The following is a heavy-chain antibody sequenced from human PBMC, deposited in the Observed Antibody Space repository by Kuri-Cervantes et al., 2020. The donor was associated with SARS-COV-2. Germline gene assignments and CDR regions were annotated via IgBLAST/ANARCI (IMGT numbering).Heavy chain of an antibody. Sequence: GSLRLSCTVSGYSISSGYYWGWIRQPPGKGLEWIGSIYHSGSTNYNPSLKSRVTISVDTSKNQFSLKLSSVTAADTAVYYCARGGDYSNWFDPWGQGTLVTVSS. J-gene: IGHJ5*02. CDR3: ARGGDYSNWFDP. V-gene: IGHV4-38-2*02. CDR1: GYSISSGYY. D-gene: IGHD4-11*01. CDR2: IYHSGST.